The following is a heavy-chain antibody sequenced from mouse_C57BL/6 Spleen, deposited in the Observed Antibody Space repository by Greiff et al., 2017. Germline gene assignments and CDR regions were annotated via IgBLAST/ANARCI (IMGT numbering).Heavy chain of an antibody. CDR3: AGNYYGSSSYYAMDY. Sequence: EVQGVESGGGLVKPGGSLKLSCAASGFTFSDYGMHWVRQAPEKGLEWVAYISSGSSTIYYADTVKGRFTISRDNAKNTLFLQMTSLRSEDTAMYYCAGNYYGSSSYYAMDYWGQGTSVTVSS. J-gene: IGHJ4*01. CDR2: ISSGSSTI. V-gene: IGHV5-17*01. D-gene: IGHD1-1*01. CDR1: GFTFSDYG.